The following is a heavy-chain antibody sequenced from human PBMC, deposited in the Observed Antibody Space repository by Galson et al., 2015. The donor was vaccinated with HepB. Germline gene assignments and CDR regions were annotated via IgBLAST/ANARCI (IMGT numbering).Heavy chain of an antibody. Sequence: TLSLTCTVSGGSISSSSYYWGWIRQPPGKGLEWIGSIYYSGSTYYNPSLKSRVTISVDTSKNQFSLKLSSVTAADTAVYYCARAGGLDCSSTSCYWNYWGQGTLVTVSS. V-gene: IGHV4-39*07. CDR1: GGSISSSSYY. CDR2: IYYSGST. CDR3: ARAGGLDCSSTSCYWNY. J-gene: IGHJ4*02. D-gene: IGHD2-2*01.